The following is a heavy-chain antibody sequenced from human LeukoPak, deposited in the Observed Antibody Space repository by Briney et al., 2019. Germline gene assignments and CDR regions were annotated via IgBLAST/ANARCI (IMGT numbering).Heavy chain of an antibody. Sequence: ASVKVSCKASRYTFTSYYIHWVRQAPGQGLEGVGIINTSGGTTSYAQKFKGRVNMTRDMSTSTVYMELSSLRSEDTAVYYCASPGYSSSWYVYWGQGTLVTVSS. D-gene: IGHD6-13*01. CDR1: RYTFTSYY. J-gene: IGHJ4*02. V-gene: IGHV1-46*01. CDR2: INTSGGTT. CDR3: ASPGYSSSWYVY.